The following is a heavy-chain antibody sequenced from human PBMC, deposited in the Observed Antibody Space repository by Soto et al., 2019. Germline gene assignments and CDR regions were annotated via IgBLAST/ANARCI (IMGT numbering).Heavy chain of an antibody. CDR3: AHAYGGRSLY. Sequence: QITLKESGPTLVKPTQTLTLTCTFSGFSLTTDRVGVGWIRQPPGEALEWLAVIYWDDSKTYRPSLESRLTITKDTSTNQVALTMTNMDSVATATYYCAHAYGGRSLYWGQGTLVTVSS. V-gene: IGHV2-5*02. CDR1: GFSLTTDRVG. D-gene: IGHD1-26*01. J-gene: IGHJ4*02. CDR2: IYWDDSK.